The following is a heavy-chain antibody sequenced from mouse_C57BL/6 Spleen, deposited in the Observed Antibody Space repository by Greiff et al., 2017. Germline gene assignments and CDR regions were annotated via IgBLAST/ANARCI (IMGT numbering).Heavy chain of an antibody. CDR3: AREATVVASPFDV. Sequence: DVKLVESGGGLVKPGGSLKLSCAASGFTFSSYAMSWVRQTPEKRLEWVATISDGGSYTYYPDNVKGRFTISRDNAKNNLYLQMSHLKSEDTAMYYCAREATVVASPFDVWGTGTTVTVSS. CDR2: ISDGGSYT. V-gene: IGHV5-4*01. J-gene: IGHJ1*03. D-gene: IGHD1-1*01. CDR1: GFTFSSYA.